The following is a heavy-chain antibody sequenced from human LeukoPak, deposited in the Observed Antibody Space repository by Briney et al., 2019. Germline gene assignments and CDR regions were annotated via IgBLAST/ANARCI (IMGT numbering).Heavy chain of an antibody. CDR1: GFTFSSYA. CDR3: AREGWFGELLGWFDP. J-gene: IGHJ5*02. D-gene: IGHD3-10*01. Sequence: PGGSLRLSCAASGFTFSSYAVSWVRQAPGKGLEWVSAISGSGGSTYYADSVKGRFTISRDNSKNTLYLQMNSLRAEDTAVYYCAREGWFGELLGWFDPWGQGTLVTVSS. CDR2: ISGSGGST. V-gene: IGHV3-23*01.